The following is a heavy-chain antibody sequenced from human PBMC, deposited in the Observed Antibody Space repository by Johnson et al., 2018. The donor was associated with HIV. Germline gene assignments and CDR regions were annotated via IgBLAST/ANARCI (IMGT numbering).Heavy chain of an antibody. Sequence: VQLVESGGGLVQPGGSLRLSCVASGFTFTSYWMSWVRQAPGKGLEWVANIKQDGSEKYYVDSVKGRFTISRDNAKNSLYLQMISLRAGDTAVYYCARGERFGGTQEAFDIWGQGTMVTVSS. D-gene: IGHD1-26*01. CDR2: IKQDGSEK. J-gene: IGHJ3*02. CDR3: ARGERFGGTQEAFDI. V-gene: IGHV3-7*01. CDR1: GFTFTSYW.